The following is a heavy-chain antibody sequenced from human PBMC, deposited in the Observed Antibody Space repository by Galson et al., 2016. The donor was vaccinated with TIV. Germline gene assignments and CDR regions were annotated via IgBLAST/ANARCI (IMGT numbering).Heavy chain of an antibody. CDR1: GSMFSSYG. D-gene: IGHD3-10*01. CDR2: IQYDGSNK. Sequence: SLRLSCAVSGSMFSSYGMHWVRQAPGRGLEWVAFIQYDGSNKYYADSVKGRFTISRDNSMNTLYLQMNSLRAEDTAVYYCAKDSGSYFSYWYFDLWGRGTLVIVSS. J-gene: IGHJ2*01. V-gene: IGHV3-30*02. CDR3: AKDSGSYFSYWYFDL.